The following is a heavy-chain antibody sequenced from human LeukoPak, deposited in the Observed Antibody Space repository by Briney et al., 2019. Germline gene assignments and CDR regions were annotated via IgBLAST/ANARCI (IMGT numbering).Heavy chain of an antibody. CDR3: ARDQLTMVRGVHYH. Sequence: GGSLRLSCAASGFTFSDYYMSWIRQAPGKGLEWVSYISSSGSTIYYADSVKGRFTISRDNAKNSLYLQMNSLRAEDTAVYYCARDQLTMVRGVHYHWGQGTLVTVSS. CDR1: GFTFSDYY. J-gene: IGHJ5*02. D-gene: IGHD3-10*01. CDR2: ISSSGSTI. V-gene: IGHV3-11*04.